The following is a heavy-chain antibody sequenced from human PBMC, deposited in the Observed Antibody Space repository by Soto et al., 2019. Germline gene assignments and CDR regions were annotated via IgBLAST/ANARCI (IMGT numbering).Heavy chain of an antibody. D-gene: IGHD4-17*01. J-gene: IGHJ4*02. CDR2: MYYSGST. CDR1: GASISSDGYY. CDR3: ARSRQTVTSRFDF. V-gene: IGHV4-31*03. Sequence: QVQLQESGPGLVRPSRTLSLTCTVSGASISSDGYYWGWIRQHPGKGLEYIAYMYYSGSTYYNPSLKSRVTMSVDASKNQFSLKLSSVTAADTAVYYCARSRQTVTSRFDFWGQGALVTVSS.